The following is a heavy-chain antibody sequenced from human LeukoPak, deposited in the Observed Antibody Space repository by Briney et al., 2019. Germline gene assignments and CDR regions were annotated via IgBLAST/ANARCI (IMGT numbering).Heavy chain of an antibody. CDR2: ISGSGGST. D-gene: IGHD4-17*01. V-gene: IGHV3-23*01. Sequence: PGGSLRLSCAASGLTFSSYAMSWVRQAPGKGLEWVSAISGSGGSTYYADSVKGRFTISRDNSKNTLYLQMNSLRAEDTAVYYCARDHWTTFDYDYGDYPAPFDIWGQGTMVTVSS. CDR1: GLTFSSYA. J-gene: IGHJ3*02. CDR3: ARDHWTTFDYDYGDYPAPFDI.